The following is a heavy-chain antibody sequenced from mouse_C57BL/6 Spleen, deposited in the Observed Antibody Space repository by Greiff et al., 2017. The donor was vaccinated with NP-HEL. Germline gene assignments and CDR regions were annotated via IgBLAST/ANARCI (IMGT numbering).Heavy chain of an antibody. CDR1: GYTFTSYW. J-gene: IGHJ2*01. Sequence: QVQLQQPGTELVKPGASVKLSCKASGYTFTSYWMHWVKQRPGQGLEWIGVIDPSDSYTNYNQKFKGKATLTVDTSSSTAYMQLSSLTSEDSAVYYCAREGPYPYYFDYWGQGTTLTVSS. D-gene: IGHD2-10*01. CDR2: IDPSDSYT. CDR3: AREGPYPYYFDY. V-gene: IGHV1-59*01.